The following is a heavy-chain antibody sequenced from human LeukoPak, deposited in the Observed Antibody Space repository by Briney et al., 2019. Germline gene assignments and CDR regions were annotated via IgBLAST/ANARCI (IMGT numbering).Heavy chain of an antibody. CDR2: ISGSGGST. CDR3: AKVSSWFGEPQRFDAFDI. Sequence: GGSLRLSCAVSGFTFSSYAMSWVRQAPGKGLEWVSAISGSGGSTYYADSVKGRFTISRDNSKNTLYLQMNSLRAEDTAVYYCAKVSSWFGEPQRFDAFDIWGQGTMVTVSS. CDR1: GFTFSSYA. D-gene: IGHD3-10*01. J-gene: IGHJ3*02. V-gene: IGHV3-23*01.